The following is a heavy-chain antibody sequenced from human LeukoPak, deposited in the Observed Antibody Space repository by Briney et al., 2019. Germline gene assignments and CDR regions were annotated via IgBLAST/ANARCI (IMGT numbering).Heavy chain of an antibody. V-gene: IGHV3-49*04. CDR3: TRGHVTSHYLFDY. D-gene: IGHD2-21*02. CDR2: IRSKAYGGTT. CDR1: GFTFGDYA. J-gene: IGHJ4*02. Sequence: GGSLRLSCTASGFTFGDYAMSWVRQAPGKGLEWVGFIRSKAYGGTTEYAASVKGRFTISRDDSKSIAYLQMNSLKTEDTAVYYCTRGHVTSHYLFDYWGQGTLVTVSS.